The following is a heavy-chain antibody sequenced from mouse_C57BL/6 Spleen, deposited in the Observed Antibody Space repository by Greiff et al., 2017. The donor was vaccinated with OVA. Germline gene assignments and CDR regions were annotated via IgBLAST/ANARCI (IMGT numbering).Heavy chain of an antibody. D-gene: IGHD4-1*01. J-gene: IGHJ4*01. CDR3: AKTETGYAMDY. CDR2: IYPRSGNT. CDR1: GYTFTSYG. Sequence: QVQLKESGAELARPGASVKLSCKASGYTFTSYGISWVKQSTGQGLEWIGEIYPRSGNTYYNEKFKGKATLTADKSSSTAYMELRSLTSEDSAVYFCAKTETGYAMDYWGQGTSVTVSS. V-gene: IGHV1-81*01.